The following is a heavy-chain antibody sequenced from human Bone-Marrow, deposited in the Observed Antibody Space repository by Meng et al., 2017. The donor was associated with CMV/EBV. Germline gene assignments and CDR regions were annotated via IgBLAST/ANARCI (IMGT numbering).Heavy chain of an antibody. CDR2: IRYDGSNK. CDR1: GFTFSSYG. Sequence: GESLKISCAASGFTFSSYGMHWVRQAPGKGLEWVAFIRYDGSNKYYADSVKGRFTISRDTSKNTLYLQMNSPRAEDTAVYYCAKDRTPSTRIVGARGGGVDYWGQGTLVTVSS. J-gene: IGHJ4*02. D-gene: IGHD1-26*01. CDR3: AKDRTPSTRIVGARGGGVDY. V-gene: IGHV3-30*02.